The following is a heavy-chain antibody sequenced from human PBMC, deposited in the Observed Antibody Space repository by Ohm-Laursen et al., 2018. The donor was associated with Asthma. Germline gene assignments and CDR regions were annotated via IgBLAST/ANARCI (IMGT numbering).Heavy chain of an antibody. CDR2: ISSSSSYT. V-gene: IGHV3-11*06. J-gene: IGHJ6*02. D-gene: IGHD1-26*01. CDR1: GFAFSDYY. CDR3: ARDSYSGNFPGEPYYGMDV. Sequence: GSLRLSCSATGFAFSDYYMSWIRQAPGKGLEWVSYISSSSSYTNYADSVKGRFTISRDNAKNLVYLQMNSLRAEDTAVYYCARDSYSGNFPGEPYYGMDVWGQGTTVTVSS.